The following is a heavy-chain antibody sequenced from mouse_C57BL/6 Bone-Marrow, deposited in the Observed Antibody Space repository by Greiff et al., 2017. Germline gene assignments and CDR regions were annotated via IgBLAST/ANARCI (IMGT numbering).Heavy chain of an antibody. CDR3: ARQRDSSGWVAY. D-gene: IGHD3-2*02. CDR2: ISSGGSYT. Sequence: EVKLVESGGDLVKPGGSLKLSCAASGFTFSSYGMSWVRQTPDKRLAWVATISSGGSYTYYPDSVKGRFTISRDNAKNTLYLQMSSLKSEDTAMYYCARQRDSSGWVAYWGQGTLVTVSA. CDR1: GFTFSSYG. J-gene: IGHJ3*01. V-gene: IGHV5-6*01.